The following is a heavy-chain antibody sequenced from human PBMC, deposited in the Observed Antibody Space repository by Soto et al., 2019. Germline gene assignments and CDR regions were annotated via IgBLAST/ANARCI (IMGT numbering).Heavy chain of an antibody. D-gene: IGHD6-19*01. CDR3: ARDGAVAGIVGYFDY. CDR1: GFTFSSYA. CDR2: ISYDGSNK. Sequence: QVQLVESGGGVVQPGRSLRLSCAASGFTFSSYAMHWVRQAPGKGLEWVAVISYDGSNKYYADSVKGRFTISRDNSKNTLYLQMNSLRAEDKAVYYCARDGAVAGIVGYFDYWGQGTLVTVSS. V-gene: IGHV3-30-3*01. J-gene: IGHJ4*02.